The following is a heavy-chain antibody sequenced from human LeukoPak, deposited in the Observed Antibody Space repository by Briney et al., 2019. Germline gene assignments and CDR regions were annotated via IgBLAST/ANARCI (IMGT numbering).Heavy chain of an antibody. Sequence: SETLSLTCAVYGGSLSGYYWSWIRQPPGKGLEWIGEINHSGSTNYNPSLKSRVTISVDTSKNQFSLKLSSVTAADTAVYYCALGGSYYLAFDIWGQGTMVTVSS. CDR1: GGSLSGYY. CDR2: INHSGST. J-gene: IGHJ3*02. D-gene: IGHD1-26*01. CDR3: ALGGSYYLAFDI. V-gene: IGHV4-34*01.